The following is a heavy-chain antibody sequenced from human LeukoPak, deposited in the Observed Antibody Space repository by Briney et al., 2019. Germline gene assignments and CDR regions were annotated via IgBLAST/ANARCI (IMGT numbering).Heavy chain of an antibody. CDR1: GFTFSGHS. CDR3: AKHSAPVTGSHPKNQTAYFED. Sequence: GGSLRLSCAASGFTFSGHSMSWVRQAPGKGLEWVSAISSGGDVTFYADSVKGRFIVSRDQSNNMLSLQMISLRAEDTALYYCAKHSAPVTGSHPKNQTAYFEDWGQGTLVTVSS. V-gene: IGHV3-23*01. D-gene: IGHD3-9*01. J-gene: IGHJ4*02. CDR2: ISSGGDVT.